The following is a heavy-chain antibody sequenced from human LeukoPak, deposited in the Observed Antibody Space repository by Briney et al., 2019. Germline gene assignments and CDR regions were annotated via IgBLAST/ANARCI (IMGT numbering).Heavy chain of an antibody. CDR2: INHSGST. J-gene: IGHJ3*02. Sequence: SETLSLTCAVYGGSLSGYYWSWIRQPPGKGLEWIGEINHSGSTNYNPSLKSRVTISVDTSKNQFSLKLSSVTAADTAVYYCARGGRGFWSGYAARAFDIWGQGTMVTVSS. CDR3: ARGGRGFWSGYAARAFDI. V-gene: IGHV4-34*01. D-gene: IGHD3-3*01. CDR1: GGSLSGYY.